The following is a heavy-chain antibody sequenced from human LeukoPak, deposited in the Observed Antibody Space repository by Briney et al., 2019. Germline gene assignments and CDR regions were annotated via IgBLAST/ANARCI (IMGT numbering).Heavy chain of an antibody. J-gene: IGHJ6*03. V-gene: IGHV3-21*01. CDR3: AREVYSGYEAYYYYYMDV. CDR2: ISSSSSYI. Sequence: PGGSLRLSCAASGFTFSSYSMNWVRQAPGKGLEWVSSISSSSSYIYYADSVKGRFTISRDNAKNSLYLQMNSLRAEDTAVYYCAREVYSGYEAYYYYYMDVWGKGTTVTVSS. CDR1: GFTFSSYS. D-gene: IGHD5-12*01.